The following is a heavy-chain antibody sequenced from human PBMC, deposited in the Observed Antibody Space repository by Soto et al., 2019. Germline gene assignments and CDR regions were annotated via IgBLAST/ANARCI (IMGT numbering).Heavy chain of an antibody. Sequence: QVTLKESGPVLVKPTETLTLTCTVSGFSLSNVRMGVSWIRQPPGKALECLAHIFSNDEKSYSTSLKSRLTISKDTSKSQVVLTMTNMDPVDTATYYCERMDSYSTYHWFDPWGQGTLVTVSS. CDR2: IFSNDEK. D-gene: IGHD6-13*01. V-gene: IGHV2-26*01. CDR1: GFSLSNVRMG. CDR3: ERMDSYSTYHWFDP. J-gene: IGHJ5*02.